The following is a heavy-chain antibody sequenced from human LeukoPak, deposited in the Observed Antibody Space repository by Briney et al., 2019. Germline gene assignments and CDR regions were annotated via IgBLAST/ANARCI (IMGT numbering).Heavy chain of an antibody. V-gene: IGHV6-1*01. CDR3: ARVTQYYDILTGYSSSNWFDP. Sequence: SQTLSLTCAISGDSVSSNSAAWNWIRQSPSRGLEWLGRTYYRSKWYNDYAVSVKSRMNINPDTSKNQFFLQLNSVTPEDTAVYYCARVTQYYDILTGYSSSNWFDPWGQGTLVTVSS. CDR2: TYYRSKWYN. D-gene: IGHD3-9*01. J-gene: IGHJ5*02. CDR1: GDSVSSNSAA.